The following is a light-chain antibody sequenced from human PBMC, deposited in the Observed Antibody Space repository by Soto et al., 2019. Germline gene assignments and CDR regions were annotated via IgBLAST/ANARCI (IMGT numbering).Light chain of an antibody. CDR1: QSINSD. Sequence: IVMTQSPSTLSVSPGETTILSCRASQSINSDVAWYQQKLGQTPRLLIHGASTRATGIAARFSGSGSGTEFTLTISGLQSEDFATYYCQQYNYWPVTFGGGTKVDIK. J-gene: IGKJ4*01. V-gene: IGKV3-15*01. CDR2: GAS. CDR3: QQYNYWPVT.